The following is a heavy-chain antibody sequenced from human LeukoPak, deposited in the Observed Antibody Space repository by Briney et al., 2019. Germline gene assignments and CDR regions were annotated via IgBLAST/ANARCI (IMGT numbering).Heavy chain of an antibody. CDR1: GYTFTSYY. D-gene: IGHD6-19*01. J-gene: IGHJ4*02. Sequence: GASVKVSCKASGYTFTSYYMHWVRQAPGQGLEWMGLINPSGGSTSYAQKFQGRVTMTSDTSTSTVYMELSSLRSEDTAVYYCARWGSGWYGFDYCGEGTLGTVSS. V-gene: IGHV1-46*01. CDR2: INPSGGST. CDR3: ARWGSGWYGFDY.